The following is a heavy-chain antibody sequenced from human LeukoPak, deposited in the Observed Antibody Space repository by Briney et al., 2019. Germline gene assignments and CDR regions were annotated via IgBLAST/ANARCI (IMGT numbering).Heavy chain of an antibody. CDR1: GGSISSTSYF. D-gene: IGHD7-27*01. CDR2: IYHSEST. CDR3: ACSLGIGSLFDI. J-gene: IGHJ4*02. V-gene: IGHV4-30-2*01. Sequence: SETLSLTCAVSGGSISSTSYFWSWIRQPPGKDLEWIGYIYHSESTYYNPSLKSRVTMSIDRSKNQFSLKLNSVTAADTAVYCCACSLGIGSLFDIWGQGTLVTVSS.